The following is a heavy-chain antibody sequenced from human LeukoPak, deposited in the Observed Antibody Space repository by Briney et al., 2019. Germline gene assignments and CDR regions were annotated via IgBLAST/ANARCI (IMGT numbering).Heavy chain of an antibody. CDR1: GFTLSSYW. CDR2: INSDGSTT. Sequence: GGSLRLSCAASGFTLSSYWMYWVRQAPGKGPVGVSGINSDGSTTRYADSVVKGRFTISRDNAKNTLYLQMNSLRDDDTAVYYCVSYNWNYPEYWGQGTLVTVSS. D-gene: IGHD1-7*01. J-gene: IGHJ4*01. V-gene: IGHV3-74*01. CDR3: VSYNWNYPEY.